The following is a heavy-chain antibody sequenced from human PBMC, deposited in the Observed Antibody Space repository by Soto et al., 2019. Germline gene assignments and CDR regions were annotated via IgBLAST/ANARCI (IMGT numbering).Heavy chain of an antibody. Sequence: ASVKVSCKASGYTFTSYYMHWVRQATGQGLEWMGWMNPNSGNTGYAQKFQGRVTMTRNTSISTAYMELSSLRSEDTAVYYCARAITYSSSPNFDYWGQGALVTVSS. CDR2: MNPNSGNT. CDR3: ARAITYSSSPNFDY. D-gene: IGHD6-6*01. J-gene: IGHJ4*02. CDR1: GYTFTSYY. V-gene: IGHV1-8*02.